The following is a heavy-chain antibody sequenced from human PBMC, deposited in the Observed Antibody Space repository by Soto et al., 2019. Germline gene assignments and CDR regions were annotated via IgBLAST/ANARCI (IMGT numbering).Heavy chain of an antibody. CDR2: INSDGSST. V-gene: IGHV3-74*01. CDR1: GFTSSSYW. D-gene: IGHD6-6*01. Sequence: EVQLVESGGGLVQPGGSLRLSCAASGFTSSSYWVHWVRQAPGKGLVWVSRINSDGSSTNYADSVKGRFTISRDNARNTLFLQMDTLRAEDTAVYYCTRSGSSPYYYGMDVWGQGTRVTVSS. CDR3: TRSGSSPYYYGMDV. J-gene: IGHJ6*02.